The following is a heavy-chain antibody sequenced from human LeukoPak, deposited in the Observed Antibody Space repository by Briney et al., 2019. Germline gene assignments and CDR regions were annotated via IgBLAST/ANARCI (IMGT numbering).Heavy chain of an antibody. Sequence: SETLSLTCAVYGGSFSGYYWSWIRQPAGKGLEWIGRIYTSGSTNYNPSLKSRVTMSVDTSKNQFSLKLSSVTAADTAVYYCARNDYGGNSGDYWGQGTLVTVSS. J-gene: IGHJ4*02. CDR2: IYTSGST. D-gene: IGHD4-23*01. V-gene: IGHV4-59*10. CDR1: GGSFSGYY. CDR3: ARNDYGGNSGDY.